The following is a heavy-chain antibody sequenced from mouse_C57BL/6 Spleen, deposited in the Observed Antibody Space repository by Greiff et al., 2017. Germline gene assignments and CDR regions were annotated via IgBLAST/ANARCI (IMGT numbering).Heavy chain of an antibody. D-gene: IGHD1-1*01. J-gene: IGHJ1*03. CDR3: ARKYYGSSYLYFAV. Sequence: VQLQQSGPELVKPGASVKMSCKASGYTFTDYNMHWVKQSHGKSLEWMGYINPNNGGTSYNQKFKGKATLTVNKSSSTAYMELRRLTSKDSAVYYCARKYYGSSYLYFAVCHTGTTVTVSS. CDR1: GYTFTDYN. V-gene: IGHV1-22*01. CDR2: INPNNGGT.